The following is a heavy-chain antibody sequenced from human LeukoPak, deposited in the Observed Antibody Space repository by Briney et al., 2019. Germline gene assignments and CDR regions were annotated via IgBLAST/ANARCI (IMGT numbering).Heavy chain of an antibody. Sequence: ASVKVSCKASGGTFSSYAISWVRRAPGQGLEWMGGIIPIFGTANYAQKFQGRVTITADKSTSTAYMELSSLRSEDTAVYYCARDRGCSSTSCSFDYWGQGTLVTVSS. CDR2: IIPIFGTA. CDR1: GGTFSSYA. J-gene: IGHJ4*02. D-gene: IGHD2-2*01. V-gene: IGHV1-69*06. CDR3: ARDRGCSSTSCSFDY.